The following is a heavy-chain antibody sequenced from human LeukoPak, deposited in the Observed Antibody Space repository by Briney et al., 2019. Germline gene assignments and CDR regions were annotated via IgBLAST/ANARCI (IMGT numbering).Heavy chain of an antibody. J-gene: IGHJ4*02. CDR1: GFTFSSYS. CDR3: AKAFGRDGYNSYFDY. CDR2: ISGSGGST. V-gene: IGHV3-23*01. Sequence: GGSLRLSCAASGFTFSSYSMNWVRQAPGKGLEWVSAISGSGGSTYYADSVKGRFTISRDNSKNTLYLQMNSLRAEDTAVYYCAKAFGRDGYNSYFDYWGQGTLVTVSS. D-gene: IGHD5-24*01.